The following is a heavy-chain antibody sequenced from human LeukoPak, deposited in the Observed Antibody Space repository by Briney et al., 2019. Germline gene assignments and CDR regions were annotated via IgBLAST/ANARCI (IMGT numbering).Heavy chain of an antibody. J-gene: IGHJ5*02. CDR3: AREADYGDYVGASRWFDP. V-gene: IGHV4-59*02. CDR1: GGSVSDYY. D-gene: IGHD4-17*01. CDR2: IYYTGST. Sequence: SETLSLTCTISGGSVSDYYWSWIRQSPGKGLEWIGYIYYTGSTTYNPSLKSRVTISVDTSKNQFSLKLSSVTAADTAVYYCAREADYGDYVGASRWFDPWGQGTLVTVSS.